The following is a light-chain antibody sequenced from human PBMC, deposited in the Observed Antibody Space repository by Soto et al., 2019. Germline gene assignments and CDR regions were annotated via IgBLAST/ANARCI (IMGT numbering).Light chain of an antibody. J-gene: IGLJ1*01. CDR1: SSDVGAYNY. CDR2: DVY. Sequence: QSVLTHPRSVSWSPGHSVTISCTGTSSDVGAYNYVSWYQQHPGKAPKFIIYDVYKRPSGVPDRFSGSKSDNTASLTISGLQAEDEADYFCCSYAGTYYYVFGTGTKVTVL. V-gene: IGLV2-11*01. CDR3: CSYAGTYYYV.